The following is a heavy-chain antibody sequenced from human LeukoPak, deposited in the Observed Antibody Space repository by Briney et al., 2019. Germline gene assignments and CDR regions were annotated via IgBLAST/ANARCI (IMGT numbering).Heavy chain of an antibody. D-gene: IGHD2-21*01. CDR3: ARGGIPDY. J-gene: IGHJ4*02. CDR1: GGLISRIGYY. V-gene: IGHV4-30-4*01. CDR2: IYHTGTT. Sequence: SETLSLTCTVSGGLISRIGYYWSWIRQSPVKGLEWLGHIYHTGTTLYSPHLNNRLTVSVDSSRNQFSLKLSSVTAADTAVYYCARGGIPDYWGQGILVTVSS.